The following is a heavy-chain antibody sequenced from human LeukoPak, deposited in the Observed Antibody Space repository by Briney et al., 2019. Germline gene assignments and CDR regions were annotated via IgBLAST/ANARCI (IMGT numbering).Heavy chain of an antibody. CDR2: ISGSGGST. CDR3: AKDRSSGGSCYNY. J-gene: IGHJ4*02. Sequence: HSGGSLRLSCVVSGFTFSSYGIHWVRQAPGKGLEWVSTISGSGGSTYHADSVKGRFTISRDNSKNTLYLQMNSLRAEDTAVYYCAKDRSSGGSCYNYWGQGALVTVSS. D-gene: IGHD2-15*01. V-gene: IGHV3-23*01. CDR1: GFTFSSYG.